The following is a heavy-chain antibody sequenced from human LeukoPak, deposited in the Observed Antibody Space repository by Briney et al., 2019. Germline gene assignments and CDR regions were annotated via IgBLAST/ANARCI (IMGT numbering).Heavy chain of an antibody. CDR3: ARDSIILNCGGDCYSALFDP. D-gene: IGHD2-21*02. J-gene: IGHJ5*02. V-gene: IGHV1-69*06. CDR2: IIPIFGTA. Sequence: SVKVSCKASGCTFSNYAISWVRQAPGQGLEWMGGIIPIFGTANYAQKFQGRVTITADKSTNKAYMELRSLTSEDTAVYYCARDSIILNCGGDCYSALFDPWGQGTLVAVSS. CDR1: GCTFSNYA.